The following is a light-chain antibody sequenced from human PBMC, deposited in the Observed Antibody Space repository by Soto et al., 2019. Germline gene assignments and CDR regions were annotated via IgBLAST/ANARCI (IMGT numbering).Light chain of an antibody. Sequence: ETVLTQSPGTLSLSPGERPTLSCRASQSVTSNYLAWYQQKPGQAPRLLVYGASSRATGIPARISCSGSGTEFTLTIRSLQSEDFAVYYCQQYNKWRTFGQGTKVDIK. J-gene: IGKJ1*01. V-gene: IGKV3-15*01. CDR1: QSVTSN. CDR2: GAS. CDR3: QQYNKWRT.